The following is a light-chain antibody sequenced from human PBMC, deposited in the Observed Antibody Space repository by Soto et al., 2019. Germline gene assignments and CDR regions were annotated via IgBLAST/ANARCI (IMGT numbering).Light chain of an antibody. CDR3: QKGDYLPI. CDR1: HDITSY. V-gene: IGKV1-33*01. J-gene: IGKJ3*01. CDR2: DAS. Sequence: DIQMTQSPSSLSASVGDRVTITCQASHDITSYLNWYQHKPGKAPKLLIYDASILEAGVPSRFSGSGSGLHFVFTSSSLQPEDVATYYCQKGDYLPIFGPGTTVDFK.